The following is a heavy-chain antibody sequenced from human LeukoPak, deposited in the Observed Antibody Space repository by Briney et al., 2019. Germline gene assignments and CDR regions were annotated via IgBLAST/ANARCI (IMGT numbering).Heavy chain of an antibody. V-gene: IGHV4-59*04. CDR2: IYYSRST. D-gene: IGHD3-22*01. J-gene: IGHJ3*02. Sequence: SETLSLTCTVSGGSISSYYWSWIRQPPGKGLEWIGYIYYSRSTYYNPSLKSRVTMSVDTSKNQFSLKLSSVTAADTAVYYCARDTYYYDSSGDAFDIWGQGTMVTVSS. CDR1: GGSISSYY. CDR3: ARDTYYYDSSGDAFDI.